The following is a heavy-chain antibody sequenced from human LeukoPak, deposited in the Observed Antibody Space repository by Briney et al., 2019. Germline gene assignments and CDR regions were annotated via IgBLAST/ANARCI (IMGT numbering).Heavy chain of an antibody. Sequence: ASVKVSCKASGYTFTTYGISWVRQAPGQGLEWMGWISAYSADTNYAQKLRGRVTMTTDTSTSTAYMELRSLRSDDTAVYYCARGLRFFDYWGQGTLVTVSS. CDR1: GYTFTTYG. CDR2: ISAYSADT. D-gene: IGHD5-12*01. CDR3: ARGLRFFDY. J-gene: IGHJ4*02. V-gene: IGHV1-18*01.